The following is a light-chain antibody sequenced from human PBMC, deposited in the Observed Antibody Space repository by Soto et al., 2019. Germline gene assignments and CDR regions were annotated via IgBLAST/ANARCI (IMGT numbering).Light chain of an antibody. J-gene: IGLJ1*01. CDR1: SSDVGGYNY. Sequence: QSALTQPASVAGSPGQSITISCTGTSSDVGGYNYVSWYQQHPGKAPKLMIYDVSNRLSGVSNRFSGSKSGNTASLTISGLQAEDEADYYCSSYTSSSTLKVFGTGTKLTVL. CDR2: DVS. V-gene: IGLV2-14*01. CDR3: SSYTSSSTLKV.